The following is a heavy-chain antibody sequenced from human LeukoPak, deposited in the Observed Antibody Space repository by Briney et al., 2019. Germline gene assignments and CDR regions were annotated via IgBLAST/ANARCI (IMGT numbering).Heavy chain of an antibody. D-gene: IGHD5-24*01. Sequence: GGSLRHSCVASGFSFSNDAMSWVRPAPGKGLEWVSYITTDTTITKYAGSVKGRFTISRDNSKNPLSLQTSSCRAEDAAVYYCAKGGAATMRDDYNYYSYYIEVWGRGTTVTVSS. CDR1: GFSFSNDA. CDR3: AKGGAATMRDDYNYYSYYIEV. CDR2: ITTDTTIT. J-gene: IGHJ6*03. V-gene: IGHV3-23*03.